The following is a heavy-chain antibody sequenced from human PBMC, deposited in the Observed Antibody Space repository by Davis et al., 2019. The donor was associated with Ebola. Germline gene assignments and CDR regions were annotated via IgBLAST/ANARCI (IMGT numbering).Heavy chain of an antibody. CDR1: GFVFRNYV. CDR3: AKDTSNIWFDI. Sequence: GGSLRLSCAASGFVFRNYVMSWVRQAPGKGLEWVSSISVSGGTFYADSVKGRFTISRDNSKNTMSLQMNSLRAEDTAIYYCAKDTSNIWFDIWGQGTNVTVSS. D-gene: IGHD1-26*01. V-gene: IGHV3-23*01. J-gene: IGHJ3*02. CDR2: ISVSGGT.